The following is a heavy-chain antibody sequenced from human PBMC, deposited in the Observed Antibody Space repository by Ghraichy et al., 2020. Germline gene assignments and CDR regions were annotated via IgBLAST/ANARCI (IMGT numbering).Heavy chain of an antibody. Sequence: GSLRLTCTVSGGSISSYYWSWIRQPPGKGLEWIGYIYYSGSTRYNPSLKSRITISLDTSKNQFSLKLSSVTAADTAVYYCARTQIDGYKDYWGQGTLVTVSS. CDR1: GGSISSYY. D-gene: IGHD5-24*01. J-gene: IGHJ4*02. CDR3: ARTQIDGYKDY. V-gene: IGHV4-59*01. CDR2: IYYSGST.